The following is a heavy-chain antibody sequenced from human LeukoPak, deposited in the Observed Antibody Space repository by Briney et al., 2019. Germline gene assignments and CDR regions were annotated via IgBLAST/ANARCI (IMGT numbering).Heavy chain of an antibody. D-gene: IGHD3-16*01. J-gene: IGHJ6*02. CDR1: GYTFTGFY. V-gene: IGHV1-2*02. Sequence: ASVKVSCKASGYTFTGFYIHWVRQAPGQGLEWMGWINPNSGDTTYPQKFQGRVTMTLNTSTSTAYLELSRPTSDDTAVYFCARESPALYSYEYFLYSGLDVWGQGTTVIVS. CDR2: INPNSGDT. CDR3: ARESPALYSYEYFLYSGLDV.